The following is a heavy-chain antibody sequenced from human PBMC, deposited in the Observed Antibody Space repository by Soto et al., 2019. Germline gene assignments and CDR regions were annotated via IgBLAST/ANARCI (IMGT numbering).Heavy chain of an antibody. CDR2: IKQDASEN. CDR1: GFTFSNYW. D-gene: IGHD6-19*01. J-gene: IGHJ4*02. CDR3: VRSQAVAGTDFGH. V-gene: IGHV3-7*04. Sequence: GGSLILSCAASGFTFSNYWMTWVRQAPGKGLEWVANIKQDASENFYVDSVKGRFTISRDNAKNSLYLQMNSLRVEDTAVYYCVRSQAVAGTDFGHWGRGTLVTVSS.